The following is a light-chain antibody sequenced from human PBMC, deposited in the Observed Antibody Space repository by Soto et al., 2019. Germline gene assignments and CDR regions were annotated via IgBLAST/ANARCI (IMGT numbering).Light chain of an antibody. CDR2: DVS. CDR3: ASWDDSLNGPV. V-gene: IGLV2-11*01. CDR1: SSDVGGYNY. J-gene: IGLJ3*02. Sequence: QAVVTQPRSVSGSPGQSVTISCTGTSSDVGGYNYVSWYQQHPGKAPNLMIYDVSKRPSGVPDRFSGSKSGTSASLAIAGLRSEDESDYYCASWDDSLNGPVFGGGTKLTVL.